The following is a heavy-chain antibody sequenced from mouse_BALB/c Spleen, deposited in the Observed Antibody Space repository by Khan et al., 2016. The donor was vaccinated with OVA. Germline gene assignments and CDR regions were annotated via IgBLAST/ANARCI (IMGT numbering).Heavy chain of an antibody. CDR1: GYTFTSYT. J-gene: IGHJ3*01. V-gene: IGHV1-4*01. CDR3: VRDGAYHRNDGWFAY. D-gene: IGHD2-12*01. CDR2: INPSNGYS. Sequence: LVESGAELARPGASVKMSCKASGYTFTSYTIHWIKLRPGQGLEWIGYINPSNGYSNYNQKFKDKVTLTADKSSTTAYMQLSSLTSNDSAVYICVRDGAYHRNDGWFAYWSLGTLVTVSA.